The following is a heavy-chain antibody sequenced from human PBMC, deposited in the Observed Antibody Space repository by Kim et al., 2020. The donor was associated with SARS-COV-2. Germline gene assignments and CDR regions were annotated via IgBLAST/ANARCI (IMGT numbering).Heavy chain of an antibody. CDR3: ARDGYDILTGYYRVGFDY. D-gene: IGHD3-9*01. V-gene: IGHV3-21*01. CDR2: ISSSSSYI. Sequence: GGSLRLSCAASGFTFSSYSMNWVRQAPGKGLEWVSSISSSSSYIYYADSVKGRFTISRDNAKNSLYLQMNSLRAEDTAVYYCARDGYDILTGYYRVGFDYWGQGTLVTVSS. CDR1: GFTFSSYS. J-gene: IGHJ4*02.